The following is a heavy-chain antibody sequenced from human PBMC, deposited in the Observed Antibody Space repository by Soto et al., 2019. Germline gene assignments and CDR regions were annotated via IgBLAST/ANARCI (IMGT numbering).Heavy chain of an antibody. J-gene: IGHJ4*02. V-gene: IGHV3-33*05. CDR2: ISYDGSTL. Sequence: QVQLAESGGGVVQPGRSLRLSFAAPGYSFSSYGMHWVRQAPGKGLEWVAIISYDGSTLYYEDSVKGRFTISRDNSKNTLYLHMSSRRTEDTAVYYCAKGCLCCCNCFYIDHWGQGTLVTVSS. D-gene: IGHD3-10*02. CDR1: GYSFSSYG. CDR3: AKGCLCCCNCFYIDH.